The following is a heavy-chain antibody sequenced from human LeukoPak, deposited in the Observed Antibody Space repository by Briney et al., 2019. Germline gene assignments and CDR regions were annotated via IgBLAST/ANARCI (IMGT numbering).Heavy chain of an antibody. D-gene: IGHD6-25*01. CDR1: GFTFSSYS. J-gene: IGHJ3*02. CDR3: ARRGSATYAFDI. Sequence: GGSLRLSCAASGFTFSSYSMNWVRQAPGKGLEWVSYVSSSSGTKYYADSVEGRFTISRDNAKNSLYLQMNSLRAEDTAVYYCARRGSATYAFDIWGHGTLVIVSS. CDR2: VSSSSGTK. V-gene: IGHV3-48*04.